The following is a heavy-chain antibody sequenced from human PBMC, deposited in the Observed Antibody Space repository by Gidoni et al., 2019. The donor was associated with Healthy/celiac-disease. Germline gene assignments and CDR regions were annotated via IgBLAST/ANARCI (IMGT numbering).Heavy chain of an antibody. CDR3: AKSIEWELRSGYYFDY. V-gene: IGHV3-23*01. D-gene: IGHD1-26*01. CDR2: ISGSGGST. J-gene: IGHJ4*02. CDR1: GFTFSSYA. Sequence: EVQLLESGGGLVQPGGSLRLSCAASGFTFSSYAMSWVRQAPGKGLEWVSAISGSGGSTYYADSVKGRFTISRDNSKNTLYLQMNSLRAEDTAVYYCAKSIEWELRSGYYFDYWGQGTLVTVSS.